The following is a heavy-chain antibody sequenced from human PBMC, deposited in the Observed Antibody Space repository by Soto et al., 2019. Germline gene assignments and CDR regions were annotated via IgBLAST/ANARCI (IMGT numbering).Heavy chain of an antibody. CDR2: IYSSGST. D-gene: IGHD5-18*01. Sequence: QVQLQESGPGPVKPSETLSLTCTVSGDSVSSDNYYWTWIRQPPGKGLEWIGYIYSSGSTNYNPSLKSRVTISLDTSSNQFSLKLTSVTAADTAVYYCARDIRGYSRAFDYWGQGTLVTVSS. CDR3: ARDIRGYSRAFDY. CDR1: GDSVSSDNYY. J-gene: IGHJ4*02. V-gene: IGHV4-61*01.